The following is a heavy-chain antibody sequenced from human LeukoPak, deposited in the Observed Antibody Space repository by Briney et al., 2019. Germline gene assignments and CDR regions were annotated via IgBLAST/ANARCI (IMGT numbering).Heavy chain of an antibody. Sequence: GGSLRLPRAASGFTFSSYGMHWVRQAPGKGLEWVAVISYDGSNKYYADSVKGRFTISRDNSKNTLYLQMNSLRAEDTAVYYCAKPKGAAAAHYYYYGMDVWGQGTTVTVSS. D-gene: IGHD6-13*01. V-gene: IGHV3-30*18. CDR3: AKPKGAAAAHYYYYGMDV. CDR2: ISYDGSNK. J-gene: IGHJ6*02. CDR1: GFTFSSYG.